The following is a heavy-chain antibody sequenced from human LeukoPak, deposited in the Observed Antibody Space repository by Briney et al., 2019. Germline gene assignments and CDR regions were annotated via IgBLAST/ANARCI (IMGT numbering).Heavy chain of an antibody. CDR3: AKGAGGPFEF. Sequence: PGGSLRLSCAASGFTFSTSVMTWVRQAPGKALEWVSAISAGGDSTFYADSVKGRFTISRDNSKNTVFLQMTTLRPDDTAMYYCAKGAGGPFEFWGQGTLVTVSS. CDR2: ISAGGDST. J-gene: IGHJ4*02. CDR1: GFTFSTSV. D-gene: IGHD3-10*01. V-gene: IGHV3-23*01.